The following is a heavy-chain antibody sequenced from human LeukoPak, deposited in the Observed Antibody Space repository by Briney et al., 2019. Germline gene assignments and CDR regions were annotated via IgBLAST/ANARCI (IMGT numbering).Heavy chain of an antibody. CDR2: ISSTKTYI. CDR1: GFNFKTYS. V-gene: IGHV3-21*01. Sequence: GGSLRLSCVASGFNFKTYSMNWARQAPGKGLEWVASISSTKTYIYYADSLEGRFTISRDNAKNSLFLQMNSLRAEDTAVYYCARVAVTLNFDYWGQGTLVTVSS. CDR3: ARVAVTLNFDY. D-gene: IGHD4-17*01. J-gene: IGHJ4*02.